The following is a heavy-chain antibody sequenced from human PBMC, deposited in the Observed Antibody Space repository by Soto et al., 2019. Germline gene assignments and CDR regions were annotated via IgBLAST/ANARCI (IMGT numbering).Heavy chain of an antibody. CDR2: IWYDGSNK. CDR1: GFTFSSYG. V-gene: IGHV3-33*01. D-gene: IGHD3-10*01. CDR3: ARDREDGSGSY. J-gene: IGHJ4*02. Sequence: QVQLVESGGGVVQPGRSLRLSCAASGFTFSSYGMHWVRQAPGKGLEWVAVIWYDGSNKYYADSVKGRFTISRDNSKNTLYLQMNSLRAEETAVYYCARDREDGSGSYWGQGTLVTVSS.